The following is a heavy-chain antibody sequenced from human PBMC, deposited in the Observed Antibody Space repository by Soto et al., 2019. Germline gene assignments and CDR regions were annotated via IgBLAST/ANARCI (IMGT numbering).Heavy chain of an antibody. Sequence: GGSLRLSCAASGFTFSSYAMNWVRQAPGKGLEWVSGVSTSGTDTFYADSVKGRFTISRDNSKNTLYLHMNSLRTEDTAVYYCAKPGYSSSWHRNFDYWGQGTQVTVSS. CDR1: GFTFSSYA. J-gene: IGHJ4*02. CDR3: AKPGYSSSWHRNFDY. D-gene: IGHD6-13*01. CDR2: VSTSGTDT. V-gene: IGHV3-23*01.